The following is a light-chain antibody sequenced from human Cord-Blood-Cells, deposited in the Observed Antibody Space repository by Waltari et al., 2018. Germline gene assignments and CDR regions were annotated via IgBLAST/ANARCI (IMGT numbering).Light chain of an antibody. J-gene: IGKJ1*01. V-gene: IGKV3-15*01. Sequence: EIVMTQSPATLSVSPGERATLSCRASQRVSSNLAWYQQKPGQAPRLLSYGASARATGIPARFSGSGSGTEFTLTISRLQSEDFAVYYCQQYNNWPPWTFGQGTKVEIK. CDR3: QQYNNWPPWT. CDR2: GAS. CDR1: QRVSSN.